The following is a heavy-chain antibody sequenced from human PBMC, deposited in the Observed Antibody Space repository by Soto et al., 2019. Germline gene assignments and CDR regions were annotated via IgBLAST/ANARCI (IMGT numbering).Heavy chain of an antibody. V-gene: IGHV3-21*06. J-gene: IGHJ4*02. CDR1: GFTSTRYS. Sequence: NPGGSLRLSFAASGFTSTRYSMNWVRQAPGKGLEWVSSISSTTNYIYYGDSMKGRFTISRDNAKNSLYLEMNSLRAEDTAVYYCARESEDLTSNFDYWGQGTLVTVSS. CDR2: ISSTTNYI. CDR3: ARESEDLTSNFDY.